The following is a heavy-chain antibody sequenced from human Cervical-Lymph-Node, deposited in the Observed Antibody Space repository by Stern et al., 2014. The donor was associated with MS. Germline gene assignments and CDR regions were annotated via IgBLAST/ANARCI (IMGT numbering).Heavy chain of an antibody. D-gene: IGHD3-22*01. V-gene: IGHV4-34*01. Sequence: QVQLQQWGAGLLKPSETLSLPCAVYGGSFSGYYWSWIRQPPGKGLEWIGDIRPIGSTNYNPSLKSRVTISVDTSKTHFSLKLSSVTAADTAVYYCARVGYDSSGYYYPFDYWGQGTLVTVSS. CDR2: IRPIGST. J-gene: IGHJ4*02. CDR3: ARVGYDSSGYYYPFDY. CDR1: GGSFSGYY.